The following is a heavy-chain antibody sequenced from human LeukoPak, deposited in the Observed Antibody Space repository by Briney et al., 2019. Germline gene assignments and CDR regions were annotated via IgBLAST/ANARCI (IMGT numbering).Heavy chain of an antibody. J-gene: IGHJ4*02. V-gene: IGHV3-9*03. Sequence: SGGSLRLSCAASGFTFDDYAMHWARQAPGKGLEWVSGISWNSGSIGYADSVKGRFTISRDNAKNSLYLQMNSLRAEDMALYYCAKDRYSSGLYYFDYWGQGTLVTVSS. CDR2: ISWNSGSI. CDR1: GFTFDDYA. CDR3: AKDRYSSGLYYFDY. D-gene: IGHD6-19*01.